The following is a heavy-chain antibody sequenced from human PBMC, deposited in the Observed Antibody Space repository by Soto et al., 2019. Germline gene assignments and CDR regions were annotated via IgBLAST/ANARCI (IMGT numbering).Heavy chain of an antibody. V-gene: IGHV3-30*18. D-gene: IGHD3-9*01. Sequence: QVQLVESGGGVVQPGRSLRLSCAASGFTFSSYGMHWVRQAPGKGLEWVAVISYDGSNKYYADSVKGRFTISRDNSKNTLYLQMNSLRAEDTAVYYCAKDRTGYDILEAWGQGTLVTVSS. CDR1: GFTFSSYG. CDR2: ISYDGSNK. J-gene: IGHJ1*01. CDR3: AKDRTGYDILEA.